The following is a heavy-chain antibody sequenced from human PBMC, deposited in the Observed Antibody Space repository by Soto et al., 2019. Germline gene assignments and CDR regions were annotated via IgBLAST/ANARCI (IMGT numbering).Heavy chain of an antibody. V-gene: IGHV5-10-1*01. J-gene: IGHJ6*02. CDR1: GYSFTSNL. CDR3: ARYLLGMDV. CDR2: IDPNDSYT. Sequence: GESLKISCKGSGYSFTSNLISWVRQTPGKGPEWMGRIDPNDSYTNYSPSFQGHVTISADKSISTAYLQWSSLKASDTAIYYCARYLLGMDVWGQGTTVTVSS. D-gene: IGHD2-15*01.